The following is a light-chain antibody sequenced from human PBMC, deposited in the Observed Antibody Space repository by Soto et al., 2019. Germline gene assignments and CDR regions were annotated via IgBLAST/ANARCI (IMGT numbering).Light chain of an antibody. J-gene: IGKJ4*01. V-gene: IGKV3-15*01. CDR3: QQYNNWPPLT. Sequence: EIVMTQSPATLSVSPGERATLSCRASQSVSNNLAWYQQKPGQAPRLLIYGASTRATGIPARFSGSGSGTEFTLTIGSLQSEDLAVYYCQQYNNWPPLTFGGGTKVEI. CDR1: QSVSNN. CDR2: GAS.